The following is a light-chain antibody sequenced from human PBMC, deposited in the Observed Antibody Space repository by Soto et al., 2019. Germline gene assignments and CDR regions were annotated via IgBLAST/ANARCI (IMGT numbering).Light chain of an antibody. CDR1: QDIKNY. V-gene: IGKV1-33*01. Sequence: DIQMTQSPSSLSAFVGDSITITCQASQDIKNYLNWYQHKPGKAPKLLIYDAFKSDTGVPSRFSGSRYGTDFTFTISSLQPEDIATYFCQQYDSLPPTFGGGTRVDI. CDR3: QQYDSLPPT. J-gene: IGKJ4*01. CDR2: DAF.